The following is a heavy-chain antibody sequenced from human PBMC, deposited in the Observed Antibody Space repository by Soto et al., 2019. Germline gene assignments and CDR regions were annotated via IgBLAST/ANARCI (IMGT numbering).Heavy chain of an antibody. J-gene: IGHJ3*01. CDR1: GYTFANYL. V-gene: IGHV5-51*01. CDR2: IYPPYSYT. D-gene: IGHD3-16*01. Sequence: PXESLKLSCNASGYTFANYLIGWVLRMPGKGLEWMAIIYPPYSYTRYSPSFQGQVTISADKSINTAYLQWKTLRASDTAMYFCARHYAGFDFWGQGTMVTVSS. CDR3: ARHYAGFDF.